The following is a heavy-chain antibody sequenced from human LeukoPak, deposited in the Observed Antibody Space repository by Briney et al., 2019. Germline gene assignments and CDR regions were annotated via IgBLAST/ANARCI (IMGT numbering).Heavy chain of an antibody. CDR1: GFTFDDYA. J-gene: IGHJ4*02. V-gene: IGHV3-9*01. Sequence: PGRSLRLSCAASGFTFDDYAMHWVRQAPGKGLEWVSGISWNSGSIGYADSVKGRFTISRDNAKNSLYLQMNSLRAEDTALYYCARDNRGGSYYWYYFDYWGQGTLVTVSS. CDR2: ISWNSGSI. D-gene: IGHD1-26*01. CDR3: ARDNRGGSYYWYYFDY.